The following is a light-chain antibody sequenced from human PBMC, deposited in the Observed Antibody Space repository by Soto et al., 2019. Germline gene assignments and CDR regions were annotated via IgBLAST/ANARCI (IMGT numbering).Light chain of an antibody. J-gene: IGLJ1*01. CDR1: SSDVGGYNY. CDR2: EVT. CDR3: SSYTNINTRACV. V-gene: IGLV2-14*01. Sequence: QSVLTQPASASGSPGQSITISCTGTSSDVGGYNYVSWYQQHPGKAPKVMIYEVTDRPSGVSNRFSGSKSGNTASLTISGLQAEDEAEYYCSSYTNINTRACVFGTGTKVTVL.